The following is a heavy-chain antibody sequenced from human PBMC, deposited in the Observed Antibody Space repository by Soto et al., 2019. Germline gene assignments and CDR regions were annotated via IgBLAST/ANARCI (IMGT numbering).Heavy chain of an antibody. V-gene: IGHV1-2*02. CDR3: ARSVVVVAATPHYYYYGMDV. J-gene: IGHJ6*02. CDR2: INPNSGST. D-gene: IGHD2-15*01. Sequence: QVQLVQSGAEVKKPGASVKVSCKASGYTFIGYYIHWVRQAPGQGLEWMGWINPNSGSTNYAQKFQGRVTMTKDTSISTTYMDLSRLRSDDTAVYYCARSVVVVAATPHYYYYGMDVWGQGTTVTVSS. CDR1: GYTFIGYY.